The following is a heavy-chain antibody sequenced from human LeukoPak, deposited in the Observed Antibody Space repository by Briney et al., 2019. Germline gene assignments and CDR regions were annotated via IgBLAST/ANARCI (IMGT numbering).Heavy chain of an antibody. D-gene: IGHD2-15*01. CDR2: INHSGST. V-gene: IGHV4-34*01. J-gene: IGHJ6*04. CDR1: GGSFSGYY. Sequence: SETLSLTCAVYGGSFSGYYWSWIRQPPGKGLEWIGEINHSGSTNYNPSLKSRVTISVDTSKNQFSLKLSSVTAADTAVYYCARIVGKDVWGKGTTVTISS. CDR3: ARIVGKDV.